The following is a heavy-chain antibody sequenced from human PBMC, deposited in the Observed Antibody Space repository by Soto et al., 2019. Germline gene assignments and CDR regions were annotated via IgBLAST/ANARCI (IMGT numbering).Heavy chain of an antibody. V-gene: IGHV3-23*01. CDR3: AQERGWGVVSPSHDY. Sequence: EVQLLESGGGMVQPGGSLRLSCAASGFTFRNLVMSWVRQAPGKGLEWVSAIRATGGQTFYADSVKGRFTISRDNSKNMLYLQINSLRDEDTALYFCAQERGWGVVSPSHDYWGQGTLVTVSS. CDR2: IRATGGQT. J-gene: IGHJ4*02. CDR1: GFTFRNLV. D-gene: IGHD2-21*01.